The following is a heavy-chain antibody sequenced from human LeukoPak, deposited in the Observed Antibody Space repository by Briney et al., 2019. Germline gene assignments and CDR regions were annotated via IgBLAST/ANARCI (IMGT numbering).Heavy chain of an antibody. Sequence: GGSLRLSCAASGFTISSYEMNWVRQAPGKGLEWVSYITGSGSSIYYADSVKGRFTISIDNAKNSLYLQMNSLRAEDTAVYYCARGFYYDSSGIYDYWGQGTLVTVSS. CDR1: GFTISSYE. J-gene: IGHJ4*02. V-gene: IGHV3-48*03. D-gene: IGHD3-22*01. CDR2: ITGSGSSI. CDR3: ARGFYYDSSGIYDY.